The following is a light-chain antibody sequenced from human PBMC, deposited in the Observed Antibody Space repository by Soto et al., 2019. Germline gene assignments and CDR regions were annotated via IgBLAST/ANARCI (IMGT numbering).Light chain of an antibody. CDR3: QQDNTYSSLA. J-gene: IGKJ4*01. V-gene: IGKV1-5*01. CDR1: QSISSW. Sequence: DIQMTQSPSTLSASVGDRVTITCRASQSISSWLAWYQQKLGRAPRLLIYDATSLESGVASRFSGSGYGTEFTLPISSLQPDDFAAYYCQQDNTYSSLAFGGGTKVEIK. CDR2: DAT.